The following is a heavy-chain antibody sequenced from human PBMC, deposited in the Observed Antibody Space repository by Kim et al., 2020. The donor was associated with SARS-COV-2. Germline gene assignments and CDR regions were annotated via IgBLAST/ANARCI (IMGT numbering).Heavy chain of an antibody. V-gene: IGHV3-23*03. CDR3: AKVTSFGGGYYYYGMDV. CDR1: GFTFSSYA. D-gene: IGHD3-16*01. Sequence: GGSLRLSCAASGFTFSSYAMSWVRQAPGKGLEWVSVIYSGGNSTYYADSVKGRFTISRDNSKNTLYLQMNSLRAEDTAVYYCAKVTSFGGGYYYYGMDVWGQGTTVTVSS. J-gene: IGHJ6*02. CDR2: IYSGGNST.